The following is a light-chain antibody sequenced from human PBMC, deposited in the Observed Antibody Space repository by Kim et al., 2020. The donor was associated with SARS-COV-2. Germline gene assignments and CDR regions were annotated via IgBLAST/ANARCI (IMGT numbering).Light chain of an antibody. CDR2: SNG. CDR1: SANIGAGYD. Sequence: TVAVSWIGGSANIGAGYDVQWYQHLPTTAPKLLIYSNGNRPSGVPDRFSGSKSGTSASLAITGLQAEDEADYYCQSYDSSLSGYVFGSGTKVTVL. J-gene: IGLJ1*01. CDR3: QSYDSSLSGYV. V-gene: IGLV1-40*01.